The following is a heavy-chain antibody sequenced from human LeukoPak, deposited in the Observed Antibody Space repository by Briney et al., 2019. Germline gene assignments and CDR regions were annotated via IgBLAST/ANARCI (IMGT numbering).Heavy chain of an antibody. J-gene: IGHJ5*02. D-gene: IGHD3-10*01. CDR3: ARDREVANWFDP. V-gene: IGHV1-69*04. CDR1: GGTFSSYA. CDR2: IIPILGIA. Sequence: SVKVSCKASGGTFSSYAISWVRQAPGQGLEWMGRIIPILGIANYAQKFQGRVTNTADKSTSTAYMELSSLRSEDTAVYYCARDREVANWFDPWGQGTLVTVSS.